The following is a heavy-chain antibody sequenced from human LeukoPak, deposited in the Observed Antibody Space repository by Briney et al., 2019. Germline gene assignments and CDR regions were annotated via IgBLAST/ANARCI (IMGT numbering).Heavy chain of an antibody. J-gene: IGHJ4*02. CDR2: INPNSGGT. CDR3: ASTNGGYYFDY. Sequence: ASVKVSCKASGYTFTCYYLHWVRQAPGQGLEWMGRINPNSGGTNSAQKFQGRVTITRDTSISTAYMELSRLRSDDTAVYYCASTNGGYYFDYWGQGTLVTVSS. D-gene: IGHD3-10*01. V-gene: IGHV1-2*02. CDR1: GYTFTCYY.